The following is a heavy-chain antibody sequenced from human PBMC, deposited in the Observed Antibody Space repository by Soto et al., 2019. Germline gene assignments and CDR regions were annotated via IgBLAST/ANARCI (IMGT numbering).Heavy chain of an antibody. CDR1: GYTFRNYY. CDR2: INLSGGAT. J-gene: IGHJ4*02. D-gene: IGHD3-22*01. CDR3: GRAFDRSGLY. Sequence: ASVKVSCKASGYTFRNYYIHWVRQAPGQGLEWMGLINLSGGATSYSQRFQGRVTITKDSSTSTVYMELSSLGSEDTAVYYCGRAFDRSGLYWGQGTLVTVSS. V-gene: IGHV1-46*01.